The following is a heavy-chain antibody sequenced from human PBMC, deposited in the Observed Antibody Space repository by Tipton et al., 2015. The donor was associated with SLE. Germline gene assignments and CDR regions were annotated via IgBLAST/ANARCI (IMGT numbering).Heavy chain of an antibody. Sequence: LVQPSETLSLTCTVSGASISNATYFWGWIRQPPGKGLEWIGSVHYSGSTHFNPSLMSRVTTSLDTPKNHFSLKLSSVTAADTAVYYCVRDRSESFSAGFDSWGQGTLVTVSS. CDR3: VRDRSESFSAGFDS. CDR1: GASISNATYF. D-gene: IGHD1-26*01. J-gene: IGHJ4*02. CDR2: VHYSGST. V-gene: IGHV4-39*07.